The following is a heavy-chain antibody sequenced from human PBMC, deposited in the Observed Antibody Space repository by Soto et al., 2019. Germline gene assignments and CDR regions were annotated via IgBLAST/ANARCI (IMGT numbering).Heavy chain of an antibody. CDR2: IYYSGST. CDR3: ARGKYYYGSGSYYLSDYYFDY. J-gene: IGHJ4*02. Sequence: SETLSLTCTVSGGSISSYYWSWIRQPPGKGLEWIGYIYYSGSTNYSPSLKSRVTISVDTSKNQFSLKLSSVTAADTAVYYCARGKYYYGSGSYYLSDYYFDYWGQGTLVTVSS. V-gene: IGHV4-59*12. D-gene: IGHD3-10*01. CDR1: GGSISSYY.